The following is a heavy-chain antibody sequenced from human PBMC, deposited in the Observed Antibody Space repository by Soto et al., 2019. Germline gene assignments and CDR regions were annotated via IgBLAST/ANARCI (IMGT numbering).Heavy chain of an antibody. J-gene: IGHJ6*02. Sequence: QVQLVQSGAEVKKPGSSVKVSCKASGGTFSSYAISWVRQAPGQGLEWMGGIIPIFGTANYAQKFQGRVTITADESTSTADMELSSLRSEDTAVYYCARGNLPPAYDYYGMDVWGQGTTVTVSS. V-gene: IGHV1-69*01. CDR3: ARGNLPPAYDYYGMDV. CDR1: GGTFSSYA. CDR2: IIPIFGTA.